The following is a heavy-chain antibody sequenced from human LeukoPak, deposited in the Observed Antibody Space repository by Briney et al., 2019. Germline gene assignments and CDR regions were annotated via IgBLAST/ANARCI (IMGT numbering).Heavy chain of an antibody. J-gene: IGHJ6*02. CDR3: AREGATSGMDV. Sequence: GGSLRLSCAASGFTFSSYAMHWVRQAPGKGLEWVAVISYDGSNKYYADSVKGRFTISRDNSKNTLYLQMNSLRAEDTAVYYCAREGATSGMDVWGQGTTVTVSS. D-gene: IGHD1-26*01. V-gene: IGHV3-30-3*01. CDR1: GFTFSSYA. CDR2: ISYDGSNK.